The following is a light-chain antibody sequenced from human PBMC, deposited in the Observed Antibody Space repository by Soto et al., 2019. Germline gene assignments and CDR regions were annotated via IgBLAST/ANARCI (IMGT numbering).Light chain of an antibody. CDR3: QAWDSTTVV. J-gene: IGLJ2*01. CDR1: RLGDKY. CDR2: QNS. V-gene: IGLV3-1*01. Sequence: SYELTQPPSVSVSPGQTASITCSGDRLGDKYACWYQQKPGQSPVLVIYQNSQRPSGIPGRFSGSNSGNTATLTISGTQAIDEADYYCQAWDSTTVVFGGGTKLTVL.